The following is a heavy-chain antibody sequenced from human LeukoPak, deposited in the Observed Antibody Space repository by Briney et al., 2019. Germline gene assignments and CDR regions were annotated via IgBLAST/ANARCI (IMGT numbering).Heavy chain of an antibody. CDR2: IRCDGSDE. CDR1: GFRFTNYG. CDR3: GNSDCGSDQWFDP. V-gene: IGHV3-30*02. D-gene: IGHD1-26*01. Sequence: GGSLRLSCAASGFRFTNYGMHWVRQAPGKGLEWVAFIRCDGSDERYGDPVKGRFSISRDNSKNTLYLQMNSLRPDDTAVYYCGNSDCGSDQWFDPWGQGTLVAVSS. J-gene: IGHJ5*02.